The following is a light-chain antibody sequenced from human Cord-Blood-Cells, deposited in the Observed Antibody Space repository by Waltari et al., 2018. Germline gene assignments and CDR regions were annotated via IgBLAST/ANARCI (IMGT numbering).Light chain of an antibody. J-gene: IGKJ1*01. CDR1: QSVSSY. CDR3: QQRSNWPPWT. CDR2: DTS. Sequence: EIVLTQAPAPLSLSLGERATLSCRASQSVSSYLAWYQQKPGQAPRLLIYDTSNRATGIPARFSGSGSGTDFTLTISSLEPADFAVYYCQQRSNWPPWTFGQGTKVEIK. V-gene: IGKV3-11*01.